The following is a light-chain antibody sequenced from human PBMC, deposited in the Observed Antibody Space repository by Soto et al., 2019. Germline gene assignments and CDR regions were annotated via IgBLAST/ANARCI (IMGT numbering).Light chain of an antibody. Sequence: DIVMTQSPLSLPVTPGEPASISCRSSQSLLHSNGYNYLDWYLQKPGQSPQLLIYLGSNRASGVXDMXSGSGSGTDFTLKISRVEAEDVGVYYCMQALQTPLTFGGGTKVEI. V-gene: IGKV2-28*01. CDR3: MQALQTPLT. J-gene: IGKJ4*01. CDR1: QSLLHSNGYNY. CDR2: LGS.